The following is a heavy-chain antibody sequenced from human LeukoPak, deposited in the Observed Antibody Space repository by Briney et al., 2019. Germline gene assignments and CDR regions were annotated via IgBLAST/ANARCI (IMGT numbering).Heavy chain of an antibody. CDR2: IKQDGSEK. D-gene: IGHD2-15*01. CDR3: ARDVLVSTTPGIDY. V-gene: IGHV3-7*04. J-gene: IGHJ4*02. Sequence: GGTLRLSCAASGFTFSNYWMSWVRQAPGKGQERVANIKQDGSEKYYVDSVKGRFTISRDNAKNSLYLQMSSLRAEDTAVYYCARDVLVSTTPGIDYWGQGTLVTVSS. CDR1: GFTFSNYW.